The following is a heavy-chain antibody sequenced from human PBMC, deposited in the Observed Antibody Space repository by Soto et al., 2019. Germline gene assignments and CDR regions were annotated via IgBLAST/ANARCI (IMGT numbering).Heavy chain of an antibody. CDR2: IYYSGST. D-gene: IGHD6-13*01. CDR3: ARQGRYSSSFTDY. Sequence: QLQLQESGPGLVKPSETLSLTCTVSGGSISSSSYYWGWIRQPPGKGLEWIGSIYYSGSTYYNPSLKSRVNISVDTSKNQFSLKLSSVTAADTAVYYCARQGRYSSSFTDYWGQGTLVTVSS. V-gene: IGHV4-39*01. CDR1: GGSISSSSYY. J-gene: IGHJ4*02.